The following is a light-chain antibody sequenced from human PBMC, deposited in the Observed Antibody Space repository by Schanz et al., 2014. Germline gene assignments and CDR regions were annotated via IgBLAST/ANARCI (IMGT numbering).Light chain of an antibody. Sequence: QSALTQPPSASGSPGQSVTISCTGTSSDVGGYNYVSWYQQHPGKAPKVMIYDVSKRPSGVPVRFSGSKSGNTASLTVSGVQPEDEADYYCSSYTTSSTWVFGGGTKLTVL. J-gene: IGLJ3*02. CDR1: SSDVGGYNY. CDR2: DVS. V-gene: IGLV2-8*01. CDR3: SSYTTSSTWV.